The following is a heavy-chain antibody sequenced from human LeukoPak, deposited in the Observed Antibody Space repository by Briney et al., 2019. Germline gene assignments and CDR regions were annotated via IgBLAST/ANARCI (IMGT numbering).Heavy chain of an antibody. CDR2: IIPIFGTA. CDR1: GGTFSSYA. V-gene: IGHV1-69*05. D-gene: IGHD2-2*01. Sequence: SVKVSCKASGGTFSSYAISWVRQAPGQGLEWMGRIIPIFGTANYAQKFQGRVTITTDESTSTAYMELSSLRSEDTAVYYCARGDIVVVPAANSGYYYMDVWGKGTTVTVSS. CDR3: ARGDIVVVPAANSGYYYMDV. J-gene: IGHJ6*03.